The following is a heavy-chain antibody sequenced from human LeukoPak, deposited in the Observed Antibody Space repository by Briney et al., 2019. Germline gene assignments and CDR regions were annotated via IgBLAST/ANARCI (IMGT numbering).Heavy chain of an antibody. D-gene: IGHD2-2*01. CDR2: INHSGGT. J-gene: IGHJ4*02. V-gene: IGHV4-34*01. Sequence: SETLSLTCAVYSGSFSGYYWSWVRQPPGEGLEWIGEINHSGGTNCNPSLKSRVTISVDTSKNQFSLKLSSVTAADTAVYYCARGGKYCSSTTCYVAYWGQGALVTVSS. CDR1: SGSFSGYY. CDR3: ARGGKYCSSTTCYVAY.